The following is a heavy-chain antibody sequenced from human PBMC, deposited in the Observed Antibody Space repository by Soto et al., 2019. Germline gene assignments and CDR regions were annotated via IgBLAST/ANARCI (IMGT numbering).Heavy chain of an antibody. J-gene: IGHJ4*02. CDR1: GGSISSSSYY. D-gene: IGHD5-18*01. V-gene: IGHV4-39*01. CDR3: ASITDMVPHVDY. Sequence: QLQLQESGPGLVKPSETLSLTCTVSGGSISSSSYYWGWIRQPPGKGLEWIGSIYYSGSTYYNPSLKSRVTIAVDTSKNQFSLKLSSVTAADTAVYYCASITDMVPHVDYWGQGTLVTVSS. CDR2: IYYSGST.